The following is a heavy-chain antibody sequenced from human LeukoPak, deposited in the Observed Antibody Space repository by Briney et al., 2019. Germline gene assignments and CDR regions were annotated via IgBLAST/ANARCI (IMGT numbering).Heavy chain of an antibody. CDR2: INPNSGGT. V-gene: IGHV1-2*02. CDR3: AREGDYYDSSGPNWFDP. Sequence: GASVTVSCKASGYTFTGYYMHWVRQAPGQGLEWMGWINPNSGGTNYAQKFQGRVTMTRDTSISTAYMELSRLRSDDTAVYYCAREGDYYDSSGPNWFDPWGQGTLVTVSS. CDR1: GYTFTGYY. J-gene: IGHJ5*02. D-gene: IGHD3-22*01.